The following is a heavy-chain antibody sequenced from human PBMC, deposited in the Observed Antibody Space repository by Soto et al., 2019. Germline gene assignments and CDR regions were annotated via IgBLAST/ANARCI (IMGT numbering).Heavy chain of an antibody. Sequence: SVKVSCKASGGTFSSYAISWVRQAPGQGLEWMGGIIPIFGTANYAQKFQGRVTITADESTSTAYMELGSLTSDDTAVYYCARDFTGWPPDGVDSRGQGTLVTVSS. V-gene: IGHV1-69*13. CDR2: IIPIFGTA. D-gene: IGHD3-16*01. CDR1: GGTFSSYA. CDR3: ARDFTGWPPDGVDS. J-gene: IGHJ4*02.